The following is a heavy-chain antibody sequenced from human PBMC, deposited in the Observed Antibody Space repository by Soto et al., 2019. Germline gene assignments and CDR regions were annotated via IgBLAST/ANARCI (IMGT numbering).Heavy chain of an antibody. D-gene: IGHD3-10*01. V-gene: IGHV1-69*13. Sequence: SVKVSCKASGGTFSSYAISWVRQAPGQGLEWMGGIIPIFGTANYAQKFQGRVTITADESTSTAYMELSSLRSEDTAVYYCARAGPSHRTFGVFDYWGQGTLVTVSS. CDR1: GGTFSSYA. CDR3: ARAGPSHRTFGVFDY. J-gene: IGHJ4*02. CDR2: IIPIFGTA.